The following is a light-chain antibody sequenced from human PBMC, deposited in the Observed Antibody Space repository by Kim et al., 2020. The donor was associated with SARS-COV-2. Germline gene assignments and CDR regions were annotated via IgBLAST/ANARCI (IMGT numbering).Light chain of an antibody. CDR1: QDISSY. CDR3: QQLNSDPLT. J-gene: IGKJ4*01. CDR2: AAS. Sequence: DIQLTQSPSFLSASVGDRVTITCRASQDISSYLAWYQQKPGKAPKLLIYAASTLQSGVPSRSSGSGSGTEFTLTISSLQPEDFATYYCQQLNSDPLTFGGGTKVDIK. V-gene: IGKV1-9*01.